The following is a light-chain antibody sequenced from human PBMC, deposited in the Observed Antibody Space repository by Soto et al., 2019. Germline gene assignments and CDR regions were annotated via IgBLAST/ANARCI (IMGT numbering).Light chain of an antibody. CDR1: QSVSSN. CDR2: GAS. Sequence: EIVMTQSPATLSVSLGERATLSCRASQSVSSNLAWYQQKPGQAPRLLIYGASSRVTGIPDRFSGSGSGTDFTLTISRVEPEDFAVYYCQQYGSLPITFGQGTRLEIK. J-gene: IGKJ5*01. CDR3: QQYGSLPIT. V-gene: IGKV3-20*01.